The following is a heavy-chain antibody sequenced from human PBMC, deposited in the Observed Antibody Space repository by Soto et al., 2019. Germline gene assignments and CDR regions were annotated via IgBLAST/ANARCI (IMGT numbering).Heavy chain of an antibody. CDR1: GFTFSSYA. J-gene: IGHJ3*02. CDR3: AGGGTSGNYAFDI. V-gene: IGHV3-23*01. D-gene: IGHD2-8*01. Sequence: DVQLLESGGGLVQPGGSLRLSCAASGFTFSSYAMSWVRQAPGKGLAWVSSLTGSGGSTYYADSVKGRFTISRDNSRDTLLMQINSLIAEDTAVYYCAGGGTSGNYAFDIWGQGTLVTVSS. CDR2: LTGSGGST.